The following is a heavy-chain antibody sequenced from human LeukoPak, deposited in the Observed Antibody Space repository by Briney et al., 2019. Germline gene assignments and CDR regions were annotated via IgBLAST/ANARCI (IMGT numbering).Heavy chain of an antibody. Sequence: SETLSLTCTVSGGSISSSSYYWGWIRQPPGKGLEWIGSIYHSGSTNYNPSLKSRVTISVDKSKNQFSLKLSSVTAADTAVYYCARVRFLEWSPPYYYGMDVWGQGTLVTVSS. V-gene: IGHV4-39*07. J-gene: IGHJ6*02. CDR1: GGSISSSSYY. CDR3: ARVRFLEWSPPYYYGMDV. D-gene: IGHD3-3*01. CDR2: IYHSGST.